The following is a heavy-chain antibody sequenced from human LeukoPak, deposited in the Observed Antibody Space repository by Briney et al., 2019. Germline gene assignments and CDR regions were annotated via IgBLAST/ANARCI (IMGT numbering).Heavy chain of an antibody. CDR3: ARHSPFGDSADAFDI. V-gene: IGHV4-59*08. CDR2: IYYSGST. Sequence: SETLSLTCTVSGGSISSYYWSWIRQPPGRGLEWIGYIYYSGSTNYNPSLKSRVTISVDTSKNQFSLKLSSVPAADTAVYYCARHSPFGDSADAFDIWGQGTMVTVSS. J-gene: IGHJ3*02. D-gene: IGHD3-10*01. CDR1: GGSISSYY.